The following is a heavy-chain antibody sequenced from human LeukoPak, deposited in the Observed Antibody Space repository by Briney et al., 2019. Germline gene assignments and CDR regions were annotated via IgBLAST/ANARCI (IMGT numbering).Heavy chain of an antibody. CDR2: IWHDGSNE. D-gene: IGHD3-3*01. CDR1: GFTFSNYG. CDR3: ARQTATYDLDY. J-gene: IGHJ4*02. Sequence: QSGRSLRLSCAASGFTFSNYGIHWVRQAPGKGLEWAGVIWHDGSNEYYGDSVKGRFTISRDNSKNTLYLQMSSLRVEDTAVYYCARQTATYDLDYWGQGTLVTVSS. V-gene: IGHV3-33*01.